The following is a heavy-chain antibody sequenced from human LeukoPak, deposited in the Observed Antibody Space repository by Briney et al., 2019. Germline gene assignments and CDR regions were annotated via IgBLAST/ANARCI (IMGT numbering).Heavy chain of an antibody. J-gene: IGHJ4*02. V-gene: IGHV1-2*02. D-gene: IGHD3-16*01. CDR2: INPNNGGT. CDR1: GYSFTGYY. CDR3: PRDRNDDGWASHPDY. Sequence: ASVKVSCKASGYSFTGYYLHWVRQAPGQGGEWMGWINPNNGGTNYAQKSQGRCTMTRATSISTAYMDLSRLTSDDTAVYYCPRDRNDDGWASHPDYWGQGTLVTVSS.